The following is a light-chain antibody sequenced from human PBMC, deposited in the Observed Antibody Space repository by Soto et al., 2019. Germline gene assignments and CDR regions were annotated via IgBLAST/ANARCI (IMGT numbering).Light chain of an antibody. Sequence: DIQMTQSPSSLSASVGDRVTITCRASEAIINYLAWYQQRPGKVPKLLIYAASTLQSGVPSRFSGSGSGTDFTLTISSLQPEDVATYYCQKYDSSPHPFGPGTKVDIK. J-gene: IGKJ3*01. CDR2: AAS. CDR3: QKYDSSPHP. V-gene: IGKV1-27*01. CDR1: EAIINY.